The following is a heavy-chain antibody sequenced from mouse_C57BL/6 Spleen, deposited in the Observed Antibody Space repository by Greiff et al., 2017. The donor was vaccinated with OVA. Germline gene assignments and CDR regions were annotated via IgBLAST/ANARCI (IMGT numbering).Heavy chain of an antibody. J-gene: IGHJ2*01. V-gene: IGHV5-4*03. D-gene: IGHD2-4*01. CDR1: GFTFSSYA. Sequence: EVKLVESGGGLVKPGGSLKLSCAASGFTFSSYAMSWVRQTPEKRLEWVATISDGGSYTYYPDNVKGRFTISRDNAKNNLYLQMSHLKSEDTAMYYCARGGGFYDYDKDFDYWGQGTTLTVSS. CDR2: ISDGGSYT. CDR3: ARGGGFYDYDKDFDY.